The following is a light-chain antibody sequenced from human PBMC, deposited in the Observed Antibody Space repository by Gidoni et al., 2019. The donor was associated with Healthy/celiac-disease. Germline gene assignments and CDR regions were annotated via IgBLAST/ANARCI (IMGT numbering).Light chain of an antibody. Sequence: EIVMTQSPATLSVSPGERATLSCRASQSVSSNLAWYQQKPGQAPRLLISGASTRATGIPARFSSSRSWTKFTLTISSLQSEDFAVYYCRQYNNWLAGTFGQGTKVEIK. J-gene: IGKJ1*01. CDR2: GAS. CDR3: RQYNNWLAGT. V-gene: IGKV3-15*01. CDR1: QSVSSN.